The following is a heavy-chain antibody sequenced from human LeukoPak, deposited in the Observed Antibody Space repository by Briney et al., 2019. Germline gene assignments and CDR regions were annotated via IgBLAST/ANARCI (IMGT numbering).Heavy chain of an antibody. CDR1: GFTLSNHF. V-gene: IGHV3-64D*06. CDR2: IGPNGAST. J-gene: IGHJ4*02. D-gene: IGHD3-9*01. Sequence: GGSLRLSCSTSGFTLSNHFMHWVRQAPGKGLEYVSSIGPNGASTLYADSVKGRFTISRDNSKNALYLQLTSLRLEDTALYYCVKDLTGTWSFDYWGQGTLVTVSS. CDR3: VKDLTGTWSFDY.